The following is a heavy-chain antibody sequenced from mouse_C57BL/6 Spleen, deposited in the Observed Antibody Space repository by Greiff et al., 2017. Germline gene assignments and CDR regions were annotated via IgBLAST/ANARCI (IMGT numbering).Heavy chain of an antibody. CDR3: ARGGGTGYYAMDY. Sequence: QVQLQQSGPELVKPGASVKISCKASGYAFSSSWMNWVKQRPGKGLEWIGRIYPGDGDTNYNGKFKGKATLTADKSSSTAYMQLSSLTSEDSAVYFCARGGGTGYYAMDYWGQGTSVTVSS. J-gene: IGHJ4*01. CDR2: IYPGDGDT. V-gene: IGHV1-82*01. D-gene: IGHD4-1*01. CDR1: GYAFSSSW.